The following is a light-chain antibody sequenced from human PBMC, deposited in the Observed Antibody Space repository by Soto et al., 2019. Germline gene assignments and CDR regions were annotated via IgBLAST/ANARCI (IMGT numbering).Light chain of an antibody. J-gene: IGKJ2*01. Sequence: EIVLMQSTGTLSLSPGESATLSCRASQSVGSNYLAWYQQKTGQAPRRLIYGASSRATGIPDRFSGSGSGTDFTLTISRLEPEDFAVYYCQHYGSSLSTFGQGTKLEIK. CDR2: GAS. CDR1: QSVGSNY. CDR3: QHYGSSLST. V-gene: IGKV3-20*01.